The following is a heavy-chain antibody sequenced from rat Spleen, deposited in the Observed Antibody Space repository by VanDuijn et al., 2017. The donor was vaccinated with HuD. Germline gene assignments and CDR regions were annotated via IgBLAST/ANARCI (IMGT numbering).Heavy chain of an antibody. CDR3: ATYFGYNLNWFAY. D-gene: IGHD1-9*01. CDR2: ISVSGGSS. Sequence: EVQLVESGGGLVQPGRSLKLSCAASGFTFSNYGMHWIRQAPTKGLEWVASISVSGGSSHYRDSVKGRFTLSRDNAKSTLYLQMDGLRSEDTATYYCATYFGYNLNWFAYWGQGTLVTVSS. J-gene: IGHJ3*01. CDR1: GFTFSNYG. V-gene: IGHV5-19*01.